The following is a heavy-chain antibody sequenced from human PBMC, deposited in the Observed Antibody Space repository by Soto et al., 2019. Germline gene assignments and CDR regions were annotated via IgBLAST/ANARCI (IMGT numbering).Heavy chain of an antibody. J-gene: IGHJ4*02. CDR2: ISWDGGST. Sequence: GGSLRLSCAASGFTFDDYTMHWVRQAPGKGLEWVSLISWDGGSTYYADSVKGRFTISRDNSKNSLYLQMNSLRTEDTALYYCAKDKGDSSWLDYFDYWGQGTLVTVSS. V-gene: IGHV3-43*01. D-gene: IGHD6-13*01. CDR1: GFTFDDYT. CDR3: AKDKGDSSWLDYFDY.